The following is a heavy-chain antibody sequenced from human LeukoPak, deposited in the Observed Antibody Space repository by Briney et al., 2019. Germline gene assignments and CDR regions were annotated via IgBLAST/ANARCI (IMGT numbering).Heavy chain of an antibody. J-gene: IGHJ3*02. CDR2: ISAYNGNT. CDR3: ARSGYCSSTSCPPSDAFDI. CDR1: GYTFTSYG. V-gene: IGHV1-18*01. D-gene: IGHD2-2*01. Sequence: ASVKVSCKASGYTFTSYGISWVRQAPGQGLEWMGWISAYNGNTNYAQKLQGRVTMTTDTSTSTAYMELRSLRSDDTAVYYCARSGYCSSTSCPPSDAFDIWGQGTMVTVSS.